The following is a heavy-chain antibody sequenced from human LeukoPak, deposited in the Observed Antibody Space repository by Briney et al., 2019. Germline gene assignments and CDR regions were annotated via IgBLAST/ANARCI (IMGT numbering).Heavy chain of an antibody. Sequence: GGSLRLSCAASGFTFSSYSMNWVRQAPGKGLEWVSSISSSSSYIYYADSVKGRFTISRDNAKNSLYLQMNSLRAEDTAAYYCASGSNSYGYGTDAFDIWGQGTMVTVSS. CDR2: ISSSSSYI. D-gene: IGHD5-18*01. V-gene: IGHV3-21*01. CDR1: GFTFSSYS. CDR3: ASGSNSYGYGTDAFDI. J-gene: IGHJ3*02.